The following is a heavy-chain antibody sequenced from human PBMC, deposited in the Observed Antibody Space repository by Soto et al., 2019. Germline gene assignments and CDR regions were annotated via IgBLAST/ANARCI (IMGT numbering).Heavy chain of an antibody. CDR2: VYNSGST. J-gene: IGHJ4*02. CDR1: GGSISSNY. D-gene: IGHD6-13*01. V-gene: IGHV4-59*01. Sequence: SETLSLTCTVSGGSISSNYWTWIQQPPGKGLEWIGYVYNSGSTNYNPSLKSRVTISEDTSKSQFSLKVNSMTAADTAVYYCARYRREAVAGYTLDNWGQGSLVTVSS. CDR3: ARYRREAVAGYTLDN.